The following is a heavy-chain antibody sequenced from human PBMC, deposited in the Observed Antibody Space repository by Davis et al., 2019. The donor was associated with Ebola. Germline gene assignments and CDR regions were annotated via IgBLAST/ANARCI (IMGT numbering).Heavy chain of an antibody. CDR1: GYSFTSYW. V-gene: IGHV5-51*01. Sequence: GESLKISCKGSGYSFTSYWIGWVRQMPGKGLEWMGIIYPGDSDTRYSPSFHSQVTISADKSISTAYLQWSSLKASATAKYYCSRRDGSGGTYYYGMDVWGQGTTVTVSS. D-gene: IGHD3-10*01. J-gene: IGHJ6*02. CDR2: IYPGDSDT. CDR3: SRRDGSGGTYYYGMDV.